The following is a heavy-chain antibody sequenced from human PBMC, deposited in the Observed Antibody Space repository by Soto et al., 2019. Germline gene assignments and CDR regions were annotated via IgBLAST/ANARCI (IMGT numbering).Heavy chain of an antibody. D-gene: IGHD3-16*01. CDR1: GYAFTTYG. J-gene: IGHJ5*02. CDR3: GGLSGGP. V-gene: IGHV1-18*01. CDR2: ISAHNGNT. Sequence: ASVKVSCKGSGYAFTTYGITWVRQAPGQGLEWMGWISAHNGNTNYAQKLQGRVTVTRDNSKNTLYLRMSSLRAEDPAVYYCGGLSGGPGGQETRVPFSS.